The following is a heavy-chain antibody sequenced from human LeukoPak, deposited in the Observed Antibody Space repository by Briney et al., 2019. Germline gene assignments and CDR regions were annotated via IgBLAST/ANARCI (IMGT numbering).Heavy chain of an antibody. Sequence: SKTLSLTCTVSGGSINSFYWSWIRQPPGGGLEWIGYIYYSGSTNYNPSLKSRVTMSVDASKNQFSLWLSSVTAADTAVYYCARLARLTLIRGVTGYHSLDVWGRGTKVTVSS. CDR2: IYYSGST. V-gene: IGHV4-59*01. J-gene: IGHJ6*04. D-gene: IGHD3-10*01. CDR1: GGSINSFY. CDR3: ARLARLTLIRGVTGYHSLDV.